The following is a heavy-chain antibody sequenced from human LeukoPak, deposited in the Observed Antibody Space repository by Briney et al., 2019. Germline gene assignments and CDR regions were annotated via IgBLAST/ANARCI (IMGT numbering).Heavy chain of an antibody. J-gene: IGHJ4*02. D-gene: IGHD3-3*01. CDR1: GGSISSYY. CDR3: ARGAVWSGYNY. CDR2: IYYSGST. Sequence: SETLSLTCTVPGGSISSYYWSWIRQPPGKGLEWIGYIYYSGSTNYNPSLKSRVTISVDTSKNQFSLKLSSVTAADTAVYYCARGAVWSGYNYWGQGTLVTVSS. V-gene: IGHV4-59*12.